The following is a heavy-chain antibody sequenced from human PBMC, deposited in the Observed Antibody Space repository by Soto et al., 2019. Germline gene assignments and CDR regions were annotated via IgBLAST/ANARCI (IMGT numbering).Heavy chain of an antibody. D-gene: IGHD4-17*01. V-gene: IGHV3-30-3*01. CDR2: ISNDGNDK. J-gene: IGHJ2*01. CDR1: GFTFSTYG. Sequence: QVQLAESGGGAVQPGGSLRLSCAASGFTFSTYGMLWVRQAPGEGLQWVTAISNDGNDKKYADSVKGRFTISRDNPKNTLYLEMKGLRIDDTAVYYCSRVPGYGGLNLNFERWGRGRLVTVSS. CDR3: SRVPGYGGLNLNFER.